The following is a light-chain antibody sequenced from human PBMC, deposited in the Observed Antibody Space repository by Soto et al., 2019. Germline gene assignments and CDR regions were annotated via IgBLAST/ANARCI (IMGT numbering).Light chain of an antibody. V-gene: IGKV3-15*01. CDR3: QQYNNWPPDRT. CDR1: QSVGSN. J-gene: IGKJ1*01. CDR2: GAS. Sequence: EIVMTQSPATLSVSPGETDTLSCRASQSVGSNLAWYQQKPGQAPRLLIYGASTRATGIPARFSGSGSGTEFTLTISSLQSEDFAIHFCQQYNNWPPDRTFGQGTKVEIK.